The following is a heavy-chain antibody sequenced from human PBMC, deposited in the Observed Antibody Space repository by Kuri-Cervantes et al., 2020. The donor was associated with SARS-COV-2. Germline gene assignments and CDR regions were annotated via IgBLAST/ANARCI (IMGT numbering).Heavy chain of an antibody. CDR1: GGSISSSSYY. V-gene: IGHV4-39*01. Sequence: LRLSCTVSGGSISSSSYYWGWIRQPPGKGLEWIGSIYYSGSTYYNPSLKSRVTISVDTSKNQFSLKLSSVTAADTAVYYCARVRLCFDYWGQGTLVTVSS. J-gene: IGHJ4*02. CDR3: ARVRLCFDY. D-gene: IGHD3-16*01. CDR2: IYYSGST.